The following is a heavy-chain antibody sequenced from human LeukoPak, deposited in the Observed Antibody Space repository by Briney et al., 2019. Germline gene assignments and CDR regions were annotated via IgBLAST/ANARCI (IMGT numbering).Heavy chain of an antibody. D-gene: IGHD5-24*01. Sequence: ASETLSLTCAVYGGSFSGYYWSWIRQPPGKGLEWIGEINHSGSTNYNPSLKSRVTISVDTSKNQFSLKLSSVTAADTAVYYCARYPRWLQLGAFDIWGQGTMVTVSS. V-gene: IGHV4-34*01. CDR3: ARYPRWLQLGAFDI. CDR2: INHSGST. CDR1: GGSFSGYY. J-gene: IGHJ3*02.